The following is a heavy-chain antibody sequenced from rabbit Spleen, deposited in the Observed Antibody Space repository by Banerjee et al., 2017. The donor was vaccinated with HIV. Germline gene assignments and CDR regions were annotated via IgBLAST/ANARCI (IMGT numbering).Heavy chain of an antibody. CDR1: GFTLSRYY. CDR3: VRDKASISGDYGPYYFNL. CDR2: IDPVFGIT. V-gene: IGHV1S7*01. J-gene: IGHJ4*01. Sequence: HLKESGGGLVQPGGSLKLACTASGFTLSRYYMNWVRQAPGKGLEWIGYIDPVFGITYYASWVNGRFTISSHNAQNTLYLQLNSLTAADTATYFCVRDKASISGDYGPYYFNLWGPGTLVTVS. D-gene: IGHD1-1*01.